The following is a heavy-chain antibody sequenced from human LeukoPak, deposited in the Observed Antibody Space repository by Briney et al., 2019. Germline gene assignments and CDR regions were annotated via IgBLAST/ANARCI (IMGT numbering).Heavy chain of an antibody. CDR2: IYHSGST. CDR1: GGSISSSGYY. D-gene: IGHD4-17*01. CDR3: ARGTIRYYFDY. Sequence: SETLSLTCTVSGGSISSSGYYWGWIRQPPGKGLEWIGSIYHSGSTYYNPSLKSRVTIPVDTSKNQFSLKLSSVTAADTAVYYCARGTIRYYFDYWGQGTLVTVSS. V-gene: IGHV4-39*07. J-gene: IGHJ4*02.